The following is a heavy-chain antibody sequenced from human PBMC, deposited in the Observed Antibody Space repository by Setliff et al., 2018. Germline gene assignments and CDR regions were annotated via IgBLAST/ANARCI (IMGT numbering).Heavy chain of an antibody. CDR1: GYTFTSYG. CDR2: ISAYNGNT. Sequence: ASVKVSCKASGYTFTSYGISWVRQAPGQGLEWMAWISAYNGNTNYAQKFQGRVTMTTDTSTSTAYMELRSLRSDDTAVYYCATAPITMVRGVIPINWFDPWGQGTLVTVSS. CDR3: ATAPITMVRGVIPINWFDP. V-gene: IGHV1-18*01. J-gene: IGHJ5*02. D-gene: IGHD3-10*01.